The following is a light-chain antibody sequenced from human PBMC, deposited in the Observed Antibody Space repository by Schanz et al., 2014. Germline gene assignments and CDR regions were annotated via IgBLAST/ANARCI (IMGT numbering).Light chain of an antibody. Sequence: QSALTQPASVSGSPGQSITISCTGTSSDVGGYNYVSWYQQYPGKAPKLMIYEVNKRPSGVPDRFSGSKSGNTASLTISGLQAEDEADYYCCSYAGSYTWVFGGGTKLTVL. CDR1: SSDVGGYNY. CDR2: EVN. CDR3: CSYAGSYTWV. J-gene: IGLJ3*02. V-gene: IGLV2-11*01.